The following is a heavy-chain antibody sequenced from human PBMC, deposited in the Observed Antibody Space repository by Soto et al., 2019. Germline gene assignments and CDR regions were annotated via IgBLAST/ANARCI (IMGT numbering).Heavy chain of an antibody. J-gene: IGHJ3*01. Sequence: ECLKISCKGSGYNFTSYWIGWVRQMPGKGLEWMGIIYPGDSDTRYSPSFQGQVTVSADKSISTAYLQWSSLKASDTAMYYCARLGDSRLGTFDVWGQGTMVTVS. CDR3: ARLGDSRLGTFDV. CDR2: IYPGDSDT. CDR1: GYNFTSYW. V-gene: IGHV5-51*01. D-gene: IGHD3-16*01.